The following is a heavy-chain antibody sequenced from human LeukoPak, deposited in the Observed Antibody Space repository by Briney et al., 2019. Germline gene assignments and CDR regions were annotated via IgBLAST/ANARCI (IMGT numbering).Heavy chain of an antibody. CDR2: IYYIGST. Sequence: PSETLSLTCTVSGASITSYYWSWIRQPPGKGLEWIGYIYYIGSTNYNPPLKSRVTMSVDTSKNRFSLRLSSLTAADTAVYYCARHGIIRRGNDAFDIWGRGTMVTVSS. CDR3: ARHGIIRRGNDAFDI. CDR1: GASITSYY. V-gene: IGHV4-59*08. D-gene: IGHD3-16*01. J-gene: IGHJ3*02.